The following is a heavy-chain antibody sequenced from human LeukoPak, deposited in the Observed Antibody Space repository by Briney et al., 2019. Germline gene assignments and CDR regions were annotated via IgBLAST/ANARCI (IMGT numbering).Heavy chain of an antibody. V-gene: IGHV3-23*01. Sequence: GGSLRLSCAASGFTFNSYAMSWVRQAPGKGLEWVSATSGSGGSTYYADSVKGRFTISRDNSKNTLYLQMNSLRAEDTAVYYCAKKSMIVVVLSAFDIWGQGTMVTVSS. J-gene: IGHJ3*02. CDR3: AKKSMIVVVLSAFDI. CDR2: TSGSGGST. CDR1: GFTFNSYA. D-gene: IGHD3-22*01.